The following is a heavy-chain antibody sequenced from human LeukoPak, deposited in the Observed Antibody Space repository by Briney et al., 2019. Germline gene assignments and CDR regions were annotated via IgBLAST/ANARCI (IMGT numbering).Heavy chain of an antibody. D-gene: IGHD5-18*01. CDR1: GGTFSSYA. J-gene: IGHJ5*02. CDR2: IIPIFGTA. V-gene: IGHV1-69*05. Sequence: ASVKVSCKASGGTFSSYAISWVRQAPGQGLEWMGGIIPIFGTANYAQKFQGRVTTTTDESTSTAYMELSSLRSEDTAVYYCARGTHPARGGYSYGYSWFDPWGQGTLVTVSS. CDR3: ARGTHPARGGYSYGYSWFDP.